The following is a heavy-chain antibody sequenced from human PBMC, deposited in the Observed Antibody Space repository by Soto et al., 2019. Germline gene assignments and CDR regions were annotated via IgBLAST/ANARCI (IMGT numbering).Heavy chain of an antibody. CDR2: ISYRGTT. CDR1: GGSVSSYH. D-gene: IGHD6-13*01. J-gene: IGHJ4*02. Sequence: PSETLSLTCTVSGGSVSSYHWNGIRQPPGKGPEWIGYISYRGTTNYNPSLESRVAISLDTSENQVSLKLSSVTAADTAIYYCARLLAAAGQGISYFDYWGPGALVTVSS. CDR3: ARLLAAAGQGISYFDY. V-gene: IGHV4-59*08.